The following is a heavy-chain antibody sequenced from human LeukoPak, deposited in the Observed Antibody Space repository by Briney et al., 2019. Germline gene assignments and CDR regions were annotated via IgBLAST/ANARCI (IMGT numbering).Heavy chain of an antibody. Sequence: PPETLSLTCSVSGGSMSSYYWTWIRQPAGKGLEWIGRIHGSGISNYNPSLKSRVTMSLDTSKNDFSLKVASVTAADTAVYYCSRGHNWNDWFDAWGQGTLVTVSS. CDR2: IHGSGIS. D-gene: IGHD1-20*01. V-gene: IGHV4-4*07. CDR1: GGSMSSYY. J-gene: IGHJ5*02. CDR3: SRGHNWNDWFDA.